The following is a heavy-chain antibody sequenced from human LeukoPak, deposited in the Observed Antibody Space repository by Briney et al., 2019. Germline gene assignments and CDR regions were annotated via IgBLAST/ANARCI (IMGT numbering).Heavy chain of an antibody. V-gene: IGHV4-39*01. Sequence: SETLSLTCTVSGGSISSSSYYWGWIRQPPGKGLEWIGSIYYSGSTYYNPSLKSRVTISVDTSKNQFSLKLSSVTAADTAVYYCARRDSSSWPYWGQGTLVTVSS. CDR2: IYYSGST. J-gene: IGHJ4*02. CDR3: ARRDSSSWPY. CDR1: GGSISSSSYY. D-gene: IGHD6-13*01.